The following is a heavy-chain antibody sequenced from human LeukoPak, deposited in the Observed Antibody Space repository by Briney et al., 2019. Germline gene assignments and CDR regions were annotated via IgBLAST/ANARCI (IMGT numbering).Heavy chain of an antibody. CDR1: GGSFSGYY. CDR3: ARPGQLGSLYYGLDV. J-gene: IGHJ6*02. CDR2: INHSGST. Sequence: SETLSLTCAVYGGSFSGYYWSWIRQPPGKGLEWIGEINHSGSTNYNPSLKSRVTISVDTSKSQFSLKLRSVTAADTAVYYCARPGQLGSLYYGLDVWGQGTTVTVS. V-gene: IGHV4-34*01. D-gene: IGHD3-10*01.